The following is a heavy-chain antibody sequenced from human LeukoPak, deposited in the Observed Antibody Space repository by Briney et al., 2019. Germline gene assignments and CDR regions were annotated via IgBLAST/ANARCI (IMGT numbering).Heavy chain of an antibody. CDR3: ARAGGIEGRIYYYYMDV. Sequence: ASVNDSLTASVYTFTRYGVSWVGQAAGQQVEGMGWISTYNGNTNYAQKLKGRVTMTTDTSTSTAYMELRSLRSDETAVYYCARAGGIEGRIYYYYMDVWGKGTTVTVSS. J-gene: IGHJ6*03. CDR1: VYTFTRYG. V-gene: IGHV1-18*01. D-gene: IGHD6-6*01. CDR2: ISTYNGNT.